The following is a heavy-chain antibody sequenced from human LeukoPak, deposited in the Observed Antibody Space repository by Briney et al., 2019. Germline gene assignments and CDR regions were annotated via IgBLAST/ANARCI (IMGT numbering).Heavy chain of an antibody. D-gene: IGHD6-13*01. J-gene: IGHJ4*02. CDR1: GFTFSSYA. CDR3: ATTYTSNWYNY. CDR2: IGGSGGTT. Sequence: XGGSLRLSCAASGFTFSSYAMSWVRQAPGKGLEWVSVIGGSGGTTYYADSVKGRFTISRDNSKSTLYLQMNSLRAEDTAVYHCATTYTSNWYNYWGQGTLVTVSS. V-gene: IGHV3-23*01.